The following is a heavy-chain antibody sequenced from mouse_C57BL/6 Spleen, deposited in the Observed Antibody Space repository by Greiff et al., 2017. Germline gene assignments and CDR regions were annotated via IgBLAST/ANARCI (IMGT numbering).Heavy chain of an antibody. J-gene: IGHJ4*01. V-gene: IGHV1-64*01. CDR1: GYTFTSYW. CDR2: IHPNSGST. D-gene: IGHD2-3*01. CDR3: AREVDGYYGGYAMDY. Sequence: QVQLQQPGAELVKPGASVKLSCKASGYTFTSYWMHWVKQRPGQGLEWIGMIHPNSGSTNYNEKFKSKATLTVDKSSSTAYMQLSSLTSEDSAVYYCAREVDGYYGGYAMDYWGQGTSVTVSS.